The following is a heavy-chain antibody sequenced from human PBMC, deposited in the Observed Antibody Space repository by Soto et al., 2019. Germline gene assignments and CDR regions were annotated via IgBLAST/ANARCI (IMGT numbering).Heavy chain of an antibody. CDR3: ARGVPKGSSSQP. D-gene: IGHD6-6*01. CDR2: INAGNGNT. Sequence: ASVKVSCKASGYTFTSSAIHWVRQAPGQRLEWMGWINAGNGNTKYSQNFQGRVTIIRDTSANTVYMELSSLRSEDTAVYYCARGVPKGSSSQPWGQGTLVTVSS. V-gene: IGHV1-3*01. CDR1: GYTFTSSA. J-gene: IGHJ4*02.